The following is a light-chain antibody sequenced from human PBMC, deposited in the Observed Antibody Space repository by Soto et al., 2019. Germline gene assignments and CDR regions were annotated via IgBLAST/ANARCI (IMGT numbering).Light chain of an antibody. CDR1: QSISTW. CDR3: QQYSTYPLT. J-gene: IGKJ4*01. CDR2: KAS. V-gene: IGKV1-5*03. Sequence: DIQMTQSPSTLSASVGDRVTITCRASQSISTWLAWYQQKPGKAPKLLIYKASSLEGGVPSRFSGSGSGTEFNTTISRLQPDDVATYYCQQYSTYPLTLGGGTMVQLK.